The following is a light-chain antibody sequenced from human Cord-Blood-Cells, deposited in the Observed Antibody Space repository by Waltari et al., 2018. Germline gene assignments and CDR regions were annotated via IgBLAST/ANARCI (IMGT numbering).Light chain of an antibody. Sequence: EIVLTQSPATLSLSPAERATLSCRASQSVSSYLAWYQQKPGQAPRLLIYDASNRATGIPARFSGSGSGTDFTLTISSLEPEDFAVYDCQQRSNWPITFGQGTRLEIK. CDR3: QQRSNWPIT. J-gene: IGKJ5*01. CDR1: QSVSSY. V-gene: IGKV3-11*01. CDR2: DAS.